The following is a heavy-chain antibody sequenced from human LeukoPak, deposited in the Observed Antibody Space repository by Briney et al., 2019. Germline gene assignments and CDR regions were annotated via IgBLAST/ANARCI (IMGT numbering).Heavy chain of an antibody. D-gene: IGHD3-22*01. CDR1: GVAFSTYE. J-gene: IGHJ4*02. V-gene: IGHV3-48*03. Sequence: PGGSLRLSCAASGVAFSTYEMIWVRQAPGKEPEWVSYIGSSGSLTYYADSVKGRFTVSRDNAKNSLYLQMNSLRVEDTAIYYCARDSLHDYGGSGYGYYFDYWGQGTLVTVSS. CDR2: IGSSGSLT. CDR3: ARDSLHDYGGSGYGYYFDY.